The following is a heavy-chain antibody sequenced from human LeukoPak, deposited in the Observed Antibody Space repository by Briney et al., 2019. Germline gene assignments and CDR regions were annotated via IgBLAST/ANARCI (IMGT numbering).Heavy chain of an antibody. D-gene: IGHD4/OR15-4a*01. CDR3: ASRQWYSAFDI. J-gene: IGHJ3*02. CDR1: GFTFSDYY. CDR2: ISSSGSTI. Sequence: GGSLRLSCAASGFTFSDYYMSWIRQAPGKGLEWVSYISSSGSTIYCADSVKGRFTISRDNPKNSLYLQMNSLRAEDTAVYYCASRQWYSAFDIWGQGTMVTVSS. V-gene: IGHV3-11*01.